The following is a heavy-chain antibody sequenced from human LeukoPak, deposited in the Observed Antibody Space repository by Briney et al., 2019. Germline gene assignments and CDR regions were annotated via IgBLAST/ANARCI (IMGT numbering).Heavy chain of an antibody. CDR2: MNPNSGNT. Sequence: ASVKVSCKASGYTFTSYDINWVRQATGQGLEWMGWMNPNSGNTGYAQKFQGRVTMTRNTSISTAYMELSSLRSEDTAVYYCARGRESTAAADPEEGAFDIWGQGTMVTVSS. V-gene: IGHV1-8*01. CDR3: ARGRESTAAADPEEGAFDI. J-gene: IGHJ3*02. CDR1: GYTFTSYD. D-gene: IGHD6-13*01.